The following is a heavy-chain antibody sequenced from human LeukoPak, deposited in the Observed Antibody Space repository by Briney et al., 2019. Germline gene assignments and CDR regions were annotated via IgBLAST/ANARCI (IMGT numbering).Heavy chain of an antibody. D-gene: IGHD6-13*01. CDR2: ITASGGST. CDR1: GFTFRSYA. J-gene: IGHJ5*02. V-gene: IGHV3-23*01. Sequence: PGGSLRLSCAASGFTFRSYAMTWVRQAPGKGLEWVSGITASGGSTYYADSVKGRFTISRDNSKDTLYLQMNSLRVEDTAIYYCAKDREPAAVGWFDPWGQGTLVTASS. CDR3: AKDREPAAVGWFDP.